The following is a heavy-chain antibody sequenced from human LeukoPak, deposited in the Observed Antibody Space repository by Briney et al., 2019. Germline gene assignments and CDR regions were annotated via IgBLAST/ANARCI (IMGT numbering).Heavy chain of an antibody. CDR2: IYYSGST. J-gene: IGHJ4*02. CDR1: GGSISSYY. V-gene: IGHV4-59*08. CDR3: AGTYYYDSSGYRYFDS. D-gene: IGHD3-22*01. Sequence: SETLSLTCTVSGGSISSYYWSWIRQPPGKGLEWIGYIYYSGSTNYNPSLTSRVTISVDTSKNQFSLKLSSVTAADTAVYYCAGTYYYDSSGYRYFDSWGQGPLVTVSS.